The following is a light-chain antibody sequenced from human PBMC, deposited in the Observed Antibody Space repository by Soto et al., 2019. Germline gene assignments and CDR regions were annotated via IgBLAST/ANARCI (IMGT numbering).Light chain of an antibody. CDR2: GNS. J-gene: IGLJ3*02. CDR1: SSNIGAGYD. CDR3: QSYDSSLSVWV. V-gene: IGLV1-40*01. Sequence: QSVLTQPPSVSGAPGQRVTISCTGSSSNIGAGYDVHWYQQLPGTGPKLLIYGNSNRPSGVPDRFSGSKSGTSASLAITGLQAEDEADYYCQSYDSSLSVWVFGGGTKLTVL.